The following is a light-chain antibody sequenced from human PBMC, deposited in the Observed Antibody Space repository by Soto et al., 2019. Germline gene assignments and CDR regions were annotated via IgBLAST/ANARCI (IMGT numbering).Light chain of an antibody. CDR1: DEIYTS. Sequence: DIQLTQSPSSVSASVGDSVTISCRASDEIYTSLAWYHQKPGRAPKLLIYVASNLHTGVSARFRGSGSGSDFSLTISSLQQDDIGSYSCQYYTLYSGPFGQETRV. CDR3: QYYTLYSGP. J-gene: IGKJ1*01. CDR2: VAS. V-gene: IGKV1-5*01.